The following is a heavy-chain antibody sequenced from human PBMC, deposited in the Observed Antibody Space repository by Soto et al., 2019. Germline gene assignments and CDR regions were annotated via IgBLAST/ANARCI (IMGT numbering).Heavy chain of an antibody. J-gene: IGHJ4*02. CDR2: IWPGDSDT. D-gene: IGHD6-13*01. CDR1: GYSFTSYW. CDR3: VRIPTGIDGYNYFDY. Sequence: PGESLKISCKGSGYSFTSYWIGWVRQMPGKGLEWMGIIWPGDSDTRYSPSFQGQVTISADKSIITAYLQWSGLKASDTAMYYCVRIPTGIDGYNYFDYWGQGTLVTVSS. V-gene: IGHV5-51*01.